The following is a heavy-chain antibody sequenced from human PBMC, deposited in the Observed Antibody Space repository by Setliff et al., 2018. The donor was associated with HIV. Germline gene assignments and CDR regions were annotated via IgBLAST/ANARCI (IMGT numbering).Heavy chain of an antibody. CDR3: VRDHLWAFDY. CDR1: RFTFSSYA. Sequence: GGSLRLSCAASRFTFSSYAMSWVRQAPGKGLEWVTYMGFTSTSITYADSVKGRFTISRDNAKNSLYLQMNSLRVEDTAVYYCVRDHLWAFDYWGQGTLVTVSS. J-gene: IGHJ4*02. D-gene: IGHD1-26*01. CDR2: MGFTSTSI. V-gene: IGHV3-48*01.